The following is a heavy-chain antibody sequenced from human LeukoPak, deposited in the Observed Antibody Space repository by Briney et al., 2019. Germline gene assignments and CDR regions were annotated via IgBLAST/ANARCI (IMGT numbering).Heavy chain of an antibody. V-gene: IGHV1-69*04. CDR2: IIPILGIA. Sequence: SVKVSCKASGGTFSSYAISWVRQAPGQGLEWMGRIIPILGIANYAQKFQGRVTITADKSTSTAYMELSSLRSEDTAVYYCARDRGGRDWFDPWGQGTLVTVSS. CDR3: ARDRGGRDWFDP. CDR1: GGTFSSYA. J-gene: IGHJ5*02. D-gene: IGHD5-12*01.